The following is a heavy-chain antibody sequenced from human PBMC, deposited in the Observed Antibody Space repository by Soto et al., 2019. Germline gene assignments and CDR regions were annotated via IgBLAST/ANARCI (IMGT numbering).Heavy chain of an antibody. CDR2: ISSSSSYT. V-gene: IGHV3-11*05. Sequence: SLRLSCAASGFTFSDYYMSWIRQAPGKGLEWVSYISSSSSYTNYADSVKGRFTISRDNAKNSLYLQMNSLRAEDTAVYYCARDHHRYSGYDYVDYWGQGTLVTVS. CDR1: GFTFSDYY. CDR3: ARDHHRYSGYDYVDY. J-gene: IGHJ4*02. D-gene: IGHD5-12*01.